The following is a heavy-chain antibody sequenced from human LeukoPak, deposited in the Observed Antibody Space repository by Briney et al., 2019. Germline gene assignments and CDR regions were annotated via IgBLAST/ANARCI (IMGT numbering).Heavy chain of an antibody. CDR1: GCTISSYY. D-gene: IGHD3-22*01. CDR3: ARVSSGYTNWFDP. CDR2: IYYSGST. Sequence: SETLSLTCTASGCTISSYYWSWIRQPPGKGLEWIGYIYYSGSTNYNPYLKSRVTISVDTSKNQFSLKLSSVTAADTAVYYCARVSSGYTNWFDPWGQGTLVTVSS. V-gene: IGHV4-59*01. J-gene: IGHJ5*02.